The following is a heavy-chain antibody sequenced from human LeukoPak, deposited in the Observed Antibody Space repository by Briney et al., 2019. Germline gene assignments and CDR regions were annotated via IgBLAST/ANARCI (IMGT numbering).Heavy chain of an antibody. J-gene: IGHJ5*02. CDR3: ARGLGYDILTGYYLNWFDP. CDR1: GGTFSSYA. D-gene: IGHD3-9*01. V-gene: IGHV1-69*06. Sequence: SVKVSCKASGGTFSSYAISWVRQAPGQGLEWMGGIIPIFGTANYAQKFQGRVTITADKSTSTAYMELNSLRSEDTAVYYCARGLGYDILTGYYLNWFDPWGQGTLVTVSS. CDR2: IIPIFGTA.